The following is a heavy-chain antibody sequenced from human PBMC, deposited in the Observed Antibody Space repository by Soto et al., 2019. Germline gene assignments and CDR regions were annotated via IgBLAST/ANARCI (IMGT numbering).Heavy chain of an antibody. V-gene: IGHV3-48*02. D-gene: IGHD5-18*01. CDR3: ARDRGYTYGFDF. CDR1: GLTFTSYS. Sequence: GGSLRLSCAASGLTFTSYSMNWVRQAPGKGLEWVSFIHSSSSTIYYADSVKGRFTISRDNAKNSLYLQMNSLRDEDTAVYYWARDRGYTYGFDFWGKGALVTAPS. J-gene: IGHJ4*02. CDR2: IHSSSSTI.